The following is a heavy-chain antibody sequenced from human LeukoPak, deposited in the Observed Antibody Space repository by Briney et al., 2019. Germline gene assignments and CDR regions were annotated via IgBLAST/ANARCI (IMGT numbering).Heavy chain of an antibody. CDR1: GFTFSSYA. CDR3: ASATIFGVVNSFDY. J-gene: IGHJ4*02. Sequence: GGSLRLSCAASGFTFSSYAMSWVRQAPGKGLEWFSAISGSGGSTYYADSVKGRFTISRDNSKNTLYLQMNSLRAEDTAVYYCASATIFGVVNSFDYWGQGTLVTVSS. CDR2: ISGSGGST. V-gene: IGHV3-23*01. D-gene: IGHD3-3*01.